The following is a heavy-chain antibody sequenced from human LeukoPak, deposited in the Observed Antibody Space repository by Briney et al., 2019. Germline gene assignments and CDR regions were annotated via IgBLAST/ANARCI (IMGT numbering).Heavy chain of an antibody. J-gene: IGHJ4*02. CDR3: AKSMGIAVAVDLDY. Sequence: GSLRLSCAASGFTFSEAWMHWVRQAPGKGLVWVSRINNDGSFTKYADSVKGRFTISRDNAKNTLSLQMNSLRAEDTAVYYCAKSMGIAVAVDLDYWGQGTLVTVSS. V-gene: IGHV3-74*01. D-gene: IGHD6-19*01. CDR1: GFTFSEAW. CDR2: INNDGSFT.